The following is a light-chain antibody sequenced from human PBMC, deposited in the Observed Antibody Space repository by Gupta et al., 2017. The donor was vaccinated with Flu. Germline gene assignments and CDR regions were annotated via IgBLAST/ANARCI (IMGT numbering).Light chain of an antibody. Sequence: EIVLTQSPATLSLSPGDRAILSCRASQSVNIYLAWYQQKPGQPPRLLMFDASKRAAGIPDRFGGSGSGTDFTLTISTLEPEDFAVYYCQQRSGLPMYTFGQGTKLE. CDR2: DAS. CDR3: QQRSGLPMYT. V-gene: IGKV3-11*01. CDR1: QSVNIY. J-gene: IGKJ2*01.